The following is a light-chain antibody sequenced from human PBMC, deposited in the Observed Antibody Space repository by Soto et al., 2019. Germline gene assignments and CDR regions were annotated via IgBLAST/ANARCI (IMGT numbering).Light chain of an antibody. CDR1: QGISSY. CDR2: AAS. Sequence: IQLTQSPSSLSASVGDRVTITCRASQGISSYLAWYQQKPGKAPKLLIYAASTLQSGVTSRFSGSGSGTDFTLTISRLQPEDFATYYCQKLNSYPPTFGQGIXL. V-gene: IGKV1-9*01. J-gene: IGKJ1*01. CDR3: QKLNSYPPT.